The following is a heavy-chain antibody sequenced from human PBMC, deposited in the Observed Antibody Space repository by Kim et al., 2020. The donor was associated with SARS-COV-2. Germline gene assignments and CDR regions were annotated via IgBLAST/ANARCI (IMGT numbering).Heavy chain of an antibody. D-gene: IGHD3-3*01. CDR2: INHSGST. J-gene: IGHJ4*02. CDR3: ARAPNSDFWSGYHAE. CDR1: GGSFSGYY. V-gene: IGHV4-34*01. Sequence: SETLSLTCAVYGGSFSGYYWSWIRQPPGKGLEWIGEINHSGSTNYNPSLKSRVTISVDTSKNQFSLKLSSVTAADTAVYYCARAPNSDFWSGYHAEWGQGTLVTVSS.